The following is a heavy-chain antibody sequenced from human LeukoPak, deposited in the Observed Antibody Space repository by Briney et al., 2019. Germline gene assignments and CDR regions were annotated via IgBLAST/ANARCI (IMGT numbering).Heavy chain of an antibody. D-gene: IGHD3-16*01. V-gene: IGHV4-39*07. Sequence: ASETLSFTCTVSGGSISSSSYYWGWIRQPPGKGLEWIVSIYYSGSTYYNPSLKSRVTISVDTSKNQFSLKLSSVTAADTAVYYCARAHSRGLWGLGLYNWFDPWGQGTLVTVSS. CDR1: GGSISSSSYY. CDR3: ARAHSRGLWGLGLYNWFDP. J-gene: IGHJ5*02. CDR2: IYYSGST.